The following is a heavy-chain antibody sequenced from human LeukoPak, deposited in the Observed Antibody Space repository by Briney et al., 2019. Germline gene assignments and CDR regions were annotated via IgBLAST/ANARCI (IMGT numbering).Heavy chain of an antibody. CDR3: APDGAGYYDSSGYLVDYFDY. V-gene: IGHV3-21*01. CDR2: ISSSSYI. CDR1: RFPFSSYS. D-gene: IGHD3-22*01. Sequence: GGSLRLSCAASRFPFSSYSMNWVRQAPGKGLEWVSSISSSSYIYYADSVKGRFTISRDNAKNSLYLQMNSLRAEDTAVYYCAPDGAGYYDSSGYLVDYFDYWGQGTLVTVSS. J-gene: IGHJ4*02.